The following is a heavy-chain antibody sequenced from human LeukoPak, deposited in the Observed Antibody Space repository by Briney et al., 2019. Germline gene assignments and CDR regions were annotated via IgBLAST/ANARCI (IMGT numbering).Heavy chain of an antibody. CDR1: GFTFSNYA. D-gene: IGHD6-19*01. J-gene: IGHJ4*02. CDR3: ANGKSEYESGWPRGTF. CDR2: LSGSGATT. Sequence: PGGSLRLSCAASGFTFSNYAMIWVRQAPGKGLEWVSALSGSGATTYYADSVKGRFTISRDNSKKTLYLQVNSLSLEDTALYYCANGKSEYESGWPRGTFWGQGTLVTVSS. V-gene: IGHV3-23*01.